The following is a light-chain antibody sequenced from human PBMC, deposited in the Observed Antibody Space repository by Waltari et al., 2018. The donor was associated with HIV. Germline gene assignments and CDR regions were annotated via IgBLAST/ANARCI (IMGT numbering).Light chain of an antibody. CDR1: SSNIGADYH. CDR2: GKT. CDR3: QSYDSSLSAWV. V-gene: IGLV1-40*01. Sequence: QSVLTQPPSLSGAPGQTVTISCTGTSSNIGADYHVHWYQQLPGTAPKLLIYGKTIRPSGVPDRFSGSKSGTSASLAITGLQADDEADYYCQSYDSSLSAWVFGGGTKLTVL. J-gene: IGLJ3*02.